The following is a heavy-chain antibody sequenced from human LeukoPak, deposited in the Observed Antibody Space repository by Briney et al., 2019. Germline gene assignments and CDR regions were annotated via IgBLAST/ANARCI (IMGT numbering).Heavy chain of an antibody. CDR3: ARDPFRDSSGYYPIDY. CDR2: MNPNSGNT. D-gene: IGHD3-22*01. Sequence: GASVKVSCKASGYTFTNYDISWVRQATGQGLEWMGWMNPNSGNTAYAQKFQGRVTMTTDTSTSTAYMELRSLRSDDTAVYYCARDPFRDSSGYYPIDYWGQGTLVTVSS. V-gene: IGHV1-8*02. J-gene: IGHJ4*02. CDR1: GYTFTNYD.